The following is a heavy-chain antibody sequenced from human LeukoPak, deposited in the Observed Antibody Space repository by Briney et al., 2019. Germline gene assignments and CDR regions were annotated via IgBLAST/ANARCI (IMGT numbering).Heavy chain of an antibody. D-gene: IGHD5-24*01. CDR3: ARDRDGYNFLGFYY. Sequence: GGSPRLSCAASGFTFSSYSMNWVRQAPGKGLEWVSSISSSSSYIYYADSVKSRFTISRDNAKNSLYLQMNSLRAEDTAVYYCARDRDGYNFLGFYYWGQGTLVTVSS. CDR1: GFTFSSYS. J-gene: IGHJ4*02. V-gene: IGHV3-21*01. CDR2: ISSSSSYI.